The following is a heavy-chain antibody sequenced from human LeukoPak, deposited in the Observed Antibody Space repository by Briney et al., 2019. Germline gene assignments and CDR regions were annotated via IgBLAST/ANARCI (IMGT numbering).Heavy chain of an antibody. CDR1: GGSISTSNYY. CDR2: IFYSGST. Sequence: SETLSLTCTVSGGSISTSNYYWGWIRQPPGKGLEWIGNIFYSGSTYYSPSLRSRVTISLDTSRNQFSLKLSSVTAADTAVYYCAREGINRWYYPFDPWGQGTLVTVSS. V-gene: IGHV4-39*07. D-gene: IGHD3-10*01. CDR3: AREGINRWYYPFDP. J-gene: IGHJ5*02.